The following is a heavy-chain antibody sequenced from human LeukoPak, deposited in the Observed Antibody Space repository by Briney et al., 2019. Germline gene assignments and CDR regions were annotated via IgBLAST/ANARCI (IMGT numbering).Heavy chain of an antibody. J-gene: IGHJ4*02. CDR1: GFTFTNHA. Sequence: QAGGSLRLSCAASGFTFTNHAMAWVRLAPGKGLEWVSTLSDSGASTYYADSVKGRFTISRDNSRNTMYLQMDSLRADDTGVYFCARTPNRDGYSHIDFWGQGALVTVSS. V-gene: IGHV3-23*01. CDR3: ARTPNRDGYSHIDF. CDR2: LSDSGAST. D-gene: IGHD5-24*01.